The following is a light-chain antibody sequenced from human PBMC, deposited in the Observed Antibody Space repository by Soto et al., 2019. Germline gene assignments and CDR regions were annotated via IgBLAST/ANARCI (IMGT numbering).Light chain of an antibody. Sequence: IQMTQSPSSLSASIGDRVTITCRASQGISSYLAWYQQKPGKAPKLLIYAASTLQSGVPSRFSGSGSGTDFTLTISCLQSEDFATYYCQQYYSYPITFGQGTRLEI. CDR1: QGISSY. CDR2: AAS. V-gene: IGKV1-8*01. J-gene: IGKJ5*01. CDR3: QQYYSYPIT.